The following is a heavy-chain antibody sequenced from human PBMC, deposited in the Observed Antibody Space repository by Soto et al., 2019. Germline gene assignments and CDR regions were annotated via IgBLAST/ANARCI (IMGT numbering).Heavy chain of an antibody. D-gene: IGHD3-10*01. Sequence: SETLSLTCTVSGGSLSSYYWSWIRQPPGKGLEWIGYIYYSGSTNYNPSLKSRVTISVDTSKNQFSLKLSSVTAADTAVYYCARVVTITMVRGVITNGYFQHGGQGTLVTGS. V-gene: IGHV4-59*01. CDR2: IYYSGST. CDR1: GGSLSSYY. J-gene: IGHJ1*01. CDR3: ARVVTITMVRGVITNGYFQH.